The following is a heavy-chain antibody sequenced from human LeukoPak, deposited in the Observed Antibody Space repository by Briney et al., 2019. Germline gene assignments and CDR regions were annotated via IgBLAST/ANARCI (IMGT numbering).Heavy chain of an antibody. Sequence: GGSLRLSCAASGFTFSSYAMSWVRQAPGKGLEWVSAISGSGGSTYYADFVKGRFTISRHNSKNTLYLQMNSLRAEDTAVYYCARVWGRGGYFLGQYFDYWGQRTLVAGAS. CDR2: ISGSGGST. J-gene: IGHJ4*02. CDR1: GFTFSSYA. V-gene: IGHV3-23*01. D-gene: IGHD2-21*01. CDR3: ARVWGRGGYFLGQYFDY.